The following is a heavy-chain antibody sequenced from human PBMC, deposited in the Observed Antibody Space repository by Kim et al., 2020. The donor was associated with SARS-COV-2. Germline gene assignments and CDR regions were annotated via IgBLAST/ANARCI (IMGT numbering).Heavy chain of an antibody. J-gene: IGHJ5*02. D-gene: IGHD2-15*01. CDR3: ARRHYGGSHP. V-gene: IGHV5-10-1*01. Sequence: TNYSPSFQGHVTISADKSISTAYLQWSSLKASDTAMYYCARRHYGGSHPWGQGTLVTVSS. CDR2: T.